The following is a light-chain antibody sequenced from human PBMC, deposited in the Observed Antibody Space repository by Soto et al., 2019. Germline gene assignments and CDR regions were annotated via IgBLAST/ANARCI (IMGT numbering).Light chain of an antibody. CDR1: SSYVGSYNL. J-gene: IGLJ1*01. Sequence: QSALTQPASVSGSPGQSITISCTGTSSYVGSYNLVSWYQQHPGNAPKLMIYEGTKRPSGVSDRFSGSRSGNTASLTISGLQAEDEADYYYCSYASSSTYVFGTGTKVTVL. CDR2: EGT. V-gene: IGLV2-23*01. CDR3: CSYASSSTYV.